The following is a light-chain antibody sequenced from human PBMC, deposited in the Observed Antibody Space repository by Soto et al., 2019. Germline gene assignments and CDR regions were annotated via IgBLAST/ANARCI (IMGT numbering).Light chain of an antibody. Sequence: DIQMTQSPPTLSASVGDRVTITCRASQSIRHYLAWYQQMPGKAPKLLIYVASTLQSGVPSRFSGSGSGTEFTLTISSLQPDDFGTYFCQHHNSYSQTFGQGTKV. CDR3: QHHNSYSQT. CDR1: QSIRHY. CDR2: VAS. J-gene: IGKJ1*01. V-gene: IGKV1-5*01.